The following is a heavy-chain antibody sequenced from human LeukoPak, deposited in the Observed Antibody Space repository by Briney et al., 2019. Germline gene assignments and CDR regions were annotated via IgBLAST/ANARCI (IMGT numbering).Heavy chain of an antibody. CDR2: IYPGDSDT. D-gene: IGHD3-16*02. CDR3: ARQRGSYRSAVDY. Sequence: TGESLKISCKGPGYSFTSYWIGWVRQMPGKGLEWMGIIYPGDSDTRYSPSFQGQVTISADKSISTAYLQWSSLKASDTAMYYCARQRGSYRSAVDYWGQGTLVTVSS. J-gene: IGHJ4*02. V-gene: IGHV5-51*01. CDR1: GYSFTSYW.